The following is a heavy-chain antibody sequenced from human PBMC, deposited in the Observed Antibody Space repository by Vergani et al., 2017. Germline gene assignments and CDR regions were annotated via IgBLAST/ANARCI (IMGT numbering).Heavy chain of an antibody. J-gene: IGHJ6*03. CDR3: ARLGYCSGGSCYSHYYYYYMDV. D-gene: IGHD2-15*01. CDR2: IIPIFGTA. V-gene: IGHV1-69*01. CDR1: GGTFSSYA. Sequence: QVQLVQSGAEVKKPGSSVKVSCKASGGTFSSYAISWVRQAPGQGLEWMGGIIPIFGTANYAQKFQGRVTITADESTSTAYMELSSLRSEDTAVYYCARLGYCSGGSCYSHYYYYYMDVWGKGTTVTVSS.